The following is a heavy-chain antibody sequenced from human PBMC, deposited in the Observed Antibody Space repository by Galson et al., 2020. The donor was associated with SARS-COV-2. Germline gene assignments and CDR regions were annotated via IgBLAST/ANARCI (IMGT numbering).Heavy chain of an antibody. Sequence: SETLSLTCAVYGGSFSGYSWTWIRQPPRKGLEWIGEINIGGNTNSSPSLRSRVTISVDTSTNQVSLKLRSVTAADTALYYCARGRRGVVPSPVRGLGPEYLYVYMGVWGRGSSVSVSS. CDR2: INIGGNT. J-gene: IGHJ6*03. CDR3: ARGRRGVVPSPVRGLGPEYLYVYMGV. V-gene: IGHV4-34*01. CDR1: GGSFSGYS. D-gene: IGHD3-10*01.